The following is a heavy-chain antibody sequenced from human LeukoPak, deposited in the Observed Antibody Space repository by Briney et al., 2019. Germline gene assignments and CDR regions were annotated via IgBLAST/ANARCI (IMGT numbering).Heavy chain of an antibody. D-gene: IGHD5-12*01. CDR2: INPNSGGT. CDR3: ARDFSGYDLRY. V-gene: IGHV1-2*02. Sequence: ASVKVSCKAAGYTFNGYYIYWVRQAPGQGLELMGWINPNSGGTKYAQKFQGRVTTTGDTPISTAYLELSRLTYDDTAVYFCARDFSGYDLRYWGQGTQVTVSS. J-gene: IGHJ4*02. CDR1: GYTFNGYY.